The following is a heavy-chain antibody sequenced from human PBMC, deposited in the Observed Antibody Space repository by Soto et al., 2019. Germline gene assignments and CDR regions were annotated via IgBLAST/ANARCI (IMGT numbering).Heavy chain of an antibody. CDR2: INPSGGST. Sequence: GPVKVSRKGSWYTLTRHYIHWVRQAPGQGLEWMGIINPSGGSTSYAQKFQGRVTMTRDTSTSTVYMELSSLRSEDTAVYYCASGLVPFNYWGQGTLVTVSS. D-gene: IGHD6-19*01. CDR1: WYTLTRHY. CDR3: ASGLVPFNY. J-gene: IGHJ4*02. V-gene: IGHV1-46*03.